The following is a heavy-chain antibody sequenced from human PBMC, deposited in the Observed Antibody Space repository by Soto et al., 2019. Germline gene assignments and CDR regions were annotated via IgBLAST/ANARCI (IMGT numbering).Heavy chain of an antibody. D-gene: IGHD3-16*02. V-gene: IGHV3-7*01. CDR3: ARDRYGNSWPTVEAY. Sequence: GGSLRLSCAASGFTFSSYWMSWVRQAPGKGLEWVANIKQDGSEKYYVDSVKGRFTISRDNAKNSLYLQVNSLRAEDTAVYYCARDRYGNSWPTVEAYWGQGTLVTVSS. CDR2: IKQDGSEK. J-gene: IGHJ4*02. CDR1: GFTFSSYW.